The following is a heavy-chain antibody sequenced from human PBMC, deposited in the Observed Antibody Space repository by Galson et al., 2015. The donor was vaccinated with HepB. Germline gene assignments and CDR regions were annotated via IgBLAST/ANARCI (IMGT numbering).Heavy chain of an antibody. D-gene: IGHD1-26*01. Sequence: PRLSCAASGFTFNNAWMNWVRQAPGKGLEWVGRIKSKMFGATTDYAAPVKGRFTIPRDDSKTTVYLQMNSLKTEDTAVYYCTTGTDGATYWGPGTLVTVSS. CDR3: TTGTDGATY. CDR2: IKSKMFGATT. V-gene: IGHV3-15*07. CDR1: GFTFNNAW. J-gene: IGHJ4*02.